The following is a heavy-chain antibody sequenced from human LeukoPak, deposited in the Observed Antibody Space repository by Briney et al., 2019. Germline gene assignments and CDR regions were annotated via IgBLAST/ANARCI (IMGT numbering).Heavy chain of an antibody. CDR1: GGSISSYY. J-gene: IGHJ6*03. V-gene: IGHV4-39*01. Sequence: SETLSLTCTVSGGSISSYYWSWIRQPPGKGLEWIGSVYYSGSTYYNPSLKSRVTMSVDTFKNQFSLELSSVTAADPAVYYCARHKRDCSGGSCYLGDYYYYMDVWGKGTTVTISS. CDR2: VYYSGST. CDR3: ARHKRDCSGGSCYLGDYYYYMDV. D-gene: IGHD2-15*01.